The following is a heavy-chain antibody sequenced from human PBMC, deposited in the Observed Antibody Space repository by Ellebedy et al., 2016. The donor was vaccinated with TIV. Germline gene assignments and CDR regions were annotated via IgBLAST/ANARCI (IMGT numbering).Heavy chain of an antibody. CDR2: INAMGGAT. CDR3: AGVYMRGARPLDH. CDR1: EFGLSDYY. Sequence: ASVKVSCXSSEFGLSDYYIYWVRQTPGQGLQWMGWINAMGGATKYAEKFEDRVTVTRDTSLRTSYLEMSGLGPDDAGQYFCAGVYMRGARPLDHWGPGAQVTVSS. J-gene: IGHJ4*02. D-gene: IGHD2/OR15-2a*01. V-gene: IGHV1-2*02.